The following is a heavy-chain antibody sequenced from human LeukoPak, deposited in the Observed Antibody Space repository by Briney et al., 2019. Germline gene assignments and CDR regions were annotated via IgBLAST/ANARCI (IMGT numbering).Heavy chain of an antibody. Sequence: PGGSLRLSCAASGFTFSSYWMHWVRQAPGKGLVWVSRINSDGSSTSYADSVKGRFTISRDNAKNTLYLQMNSLRAEDTAVYYCARGXVDSSIXGTTTDHEGFDYWGQGTLVTVSS. D-gene: IGHD1-20*01. CDR3: ARGXVDSSIXGTTTDHEGFDY. V-gene: IGHV3-74*01. J-gene: IGHJ4*02. CDR2: INSDGSST. CDR1: GFTFSSYW.